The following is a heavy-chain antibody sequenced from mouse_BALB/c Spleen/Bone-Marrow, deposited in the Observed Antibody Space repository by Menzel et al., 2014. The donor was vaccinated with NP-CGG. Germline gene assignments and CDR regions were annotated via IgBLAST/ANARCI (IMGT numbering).Heavy chain of an antibody. V-gene: IGHV5-17*02. CDR1: GFTFSSFG. CDR3: ARRVWSRGGDY. CDR2: ISSGGINT. Sequence: VQLVESGGGLVQPGGSRKLSCAASGFTFSSFGMHWVRQAPEKGLEWVAYISSGGINTYYPDSVKGRFTISRDNAKNTLYLQMSSLKSEDTAMYYCARRVWSRGGDYWGQGTSVTVSS. J-gene: IGHJ4*01. D-gene: IGHD2-10*02.